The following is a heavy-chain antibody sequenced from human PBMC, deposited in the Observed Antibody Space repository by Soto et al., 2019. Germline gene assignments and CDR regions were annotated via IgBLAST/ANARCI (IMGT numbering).Heavy chain of an antibody. D-gene: IGHD2-2*01. J-gene: IGHJ5*02. V-gene: IGHV1-69*13. CDR1: GGTFSSYA. Sequence: ASVKVSCKASGGTFSSYAISWVRQAPGQGLEWMGGIIPIFGTANYAQKFQGRVTITADESTSTAYMELSSLRSEDTAVYYCARGPPSGYCSRTSCQQFAPWGQGTLVTVSS. CDR3: ARGPPSGYCSRTSCQQFAP. CDR2: IIPIFGTA.